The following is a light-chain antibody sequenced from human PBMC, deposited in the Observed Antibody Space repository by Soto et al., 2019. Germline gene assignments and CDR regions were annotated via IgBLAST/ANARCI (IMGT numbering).Light chain of an antibody. V-gene: IGLV2-8*01. CDR3: SSYAGGNNWV. Sequence: QSALTQPPSASGSPGQSLTISCTGTSSDVGAHNYVSWYQQNPGKAPNLMLYDVNKRPSGVPDRFSGSKSGNTASLTVSGLQAEDEADYYCSSYAGGNNWVFGGGTKVTVL. CDR1: SSDVGAHNY. CDR2: DVN. J-gene: IGLJ3*02.